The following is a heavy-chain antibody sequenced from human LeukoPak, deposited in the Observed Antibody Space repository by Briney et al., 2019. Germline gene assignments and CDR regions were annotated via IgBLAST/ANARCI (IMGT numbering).Heavy chain of an antibody. D-gene: IGHD1-26*01. CDR2: IYPGDSDT. J-gene: IGHJ3*02. CDR3: ARHFSPIVGGTFRAFDI. V-gene: IGHV5-51*01. CDR1: GYSFTNYW. Sequence: GESLKISCKGSGYSFTNYWIGWVRQMPGKGLEWMGIIYPGDSDTRYSPSFQGQVTISADKSISTAYLQWSSLKASDTAMYYCARHFSPIVGGTFRAFDIWGQGTMVTVSS.